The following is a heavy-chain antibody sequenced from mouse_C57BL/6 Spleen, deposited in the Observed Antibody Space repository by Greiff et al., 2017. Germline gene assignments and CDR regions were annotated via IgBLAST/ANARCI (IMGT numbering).Heavy chain of an antibody. CDR3: ARAYYYGSSSWFAY. CDR2: IDPSDSYT. CDR1: GYTFTSYW. V-gene: IGHV1-50*01. Sequence: QVHVKHPGAELVKPGASVKLSCKASGYTFTSYWMQWVKQRPGQGLEWIGEIDPSDSYTNYNQKFKGKATLTVDTSSSTAYMQLSSLTSEDSAVYYCARAYYYGSSSWFAYWGQGTLVTVSA. J-gene: IGHJ3*01. D-gene: IGHD1-1*01.